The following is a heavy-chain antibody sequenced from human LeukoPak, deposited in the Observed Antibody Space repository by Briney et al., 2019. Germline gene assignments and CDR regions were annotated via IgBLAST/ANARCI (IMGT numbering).Heavy chain of an antibody. CDR2: VSAYNGNT. D-gene: IGHD4-17*01. CDR3: ARGVSVTTPYLDS. CDR1: GYTFTNHA. V-gene: IGHV1-18*04. J-gene: IGHJ4*02. Sequence: ASVKVSCKASGYTFTNHAIHWVRRAPGQGLEWMGRVSAYNGNTKYSRKFQGRVTMTTDTSTNTAYMEFLSLRYDDSAIYYCARGVSVTTPYLDSWGQGTLVTVSS.